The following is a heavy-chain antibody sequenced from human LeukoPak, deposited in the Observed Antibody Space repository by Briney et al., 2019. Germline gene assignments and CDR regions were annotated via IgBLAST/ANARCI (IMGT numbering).Heavy chain of an antibody. CDR3: ARRYYDFWSGYNPIDY. D-gene: IGHD3-3*01. CDR1: GFTFRSYE. CDR2: ISSSGSTI. J-gene: IGHJ4*02. Sequence: GGSLRLSCAASGFTFRSYEMNWVRQAPGKGLEWVSYISSSGSTIYYADSVKGRFTISRDNAKNSLYLQMNSLRAEDTAVYYCARRYYDFWSGYNPIDYWGQGTLVTVSS. V-gene: IGHV3-48*03.